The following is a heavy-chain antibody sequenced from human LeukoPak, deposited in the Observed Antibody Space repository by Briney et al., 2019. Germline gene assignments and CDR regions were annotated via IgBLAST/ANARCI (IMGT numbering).Heavy chain of an antibody. Sequence: GASVKVSCKASGGTFSSYAISWVRQAPGQGLEWMGRIIPILGVANYAQKFQGRVTITADKSTSTAYMELSSLRSEDTAVYYCATADVEMATLTFYYFDYWGQGTLVTVSS. V-gene: IGHV1-69*04. CDR1: GGTFSSYA. CDR2: IIPILGVA. D-gene: IGHD5-24*01. CDR3: ATADVEMATLTFYYFDY. J-gene: IGHJ4*02.